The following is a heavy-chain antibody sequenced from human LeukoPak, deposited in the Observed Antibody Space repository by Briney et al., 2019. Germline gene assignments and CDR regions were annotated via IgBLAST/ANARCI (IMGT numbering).Heavy chain of an antibody. CDR1: GGSFSGYN. V-gene: IGHV4-34*01. D-gene: IGHD6-19*01. CDR2: INHSGST. CDR3: GRSGIAVAGTGWFDP. Sequence: PSETLSLTSAVYGGSFSGYNWSSIPHSPRNRLEWVGEINHSGSTNYNPSLKSRVTISVDTSKNQFSLKLSSVTAADPAVYYCGRSGIAVAGTGWFDPWGQGTLVTVYS. J-gene: IGHJ5*02.